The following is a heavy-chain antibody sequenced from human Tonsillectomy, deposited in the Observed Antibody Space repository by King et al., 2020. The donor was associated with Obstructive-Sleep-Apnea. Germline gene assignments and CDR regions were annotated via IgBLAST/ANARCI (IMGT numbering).Heavy chain of an antibody. CDR1: GYSFTSYW. CDR3: AVLTTVTTEAFNI. Sequence: QLVQSGAEVKKPGESLRISCKGSGYSFTSYWISWVRQMPGKGLEWMGRVDPSDSYTNYSPSFQGHFTLSADKSISTAYLPWSSRKASDTAMYYCAVLTTVTTEAFNIWGQGTMVTVSS. J-gene: IGHJ3*02. D-gene: IGHD4-17*01. CDR2: VDPSDSYT. V-gene: IGHV5-10-1*01.